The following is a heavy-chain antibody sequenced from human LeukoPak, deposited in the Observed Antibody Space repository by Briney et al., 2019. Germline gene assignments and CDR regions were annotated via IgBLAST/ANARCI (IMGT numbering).Heavy chain of an antibody. CDR2: INHSGST. D-gene: IGHD3-22*01. V-gene: IGHV4-34*01. CDR3: ARGSRRITMIVVVPQYYFDY. CDR1: GGSFSGYY. Sequence: ETLXLTXAVYGGSFSGYYWSWIRQPPGKGLEWIGEINHSGSTNYNPSLKSRVTISVDTSKNQFSLKLSSVTAADTAVYYCARGSRRITMIVVVPQYYFDYWGQGTLVTVSS. J-gene: IGHJ4*02.